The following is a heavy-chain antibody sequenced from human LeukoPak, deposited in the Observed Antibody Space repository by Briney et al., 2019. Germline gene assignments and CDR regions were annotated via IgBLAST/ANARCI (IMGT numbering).Heavy chain of an antibody. V-gene: IGHV4-59*08. CDR3: ARHRYSSAWSVVDY. CDR1: GGSISTYY. Sequence: SETLSLNCTVSGGSISTYYWSWIRQPPGKGLEWIGNTYYSGSTNYNPSLKSRVTISVDTSKNQFSLKLTAVTAADTAVYYCARHRYSSAWSVVDYWGQGTLVTVSS. D-gene: IGHD6-19*01. J-gene: IGHJ4*02. CDR2: TYYSGST.